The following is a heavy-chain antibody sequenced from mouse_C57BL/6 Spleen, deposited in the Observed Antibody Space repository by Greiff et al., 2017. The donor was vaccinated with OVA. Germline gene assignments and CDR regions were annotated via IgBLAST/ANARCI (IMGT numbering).Heavy chain of an antibody. D-gene: IGHD1-1*01. J-gene: IGHJ1*03. Sequence: EVQRVESGGGLVQPGGSLSLSCAASGFTFTDYYMSWVRQPPGQALEWLGFIRPTANGYTTEHSASVKGRFTISRDKSQSILYLQMNALRAEDSATYYCARYPYGSSYWYFDVWGTGTTVTVSS. CDR3: ARYPYGSSYWYFDV. CDR2: IRPTANGYTT. CDR1: GFTFTDYY. V-gene: IGHV7-3*01.